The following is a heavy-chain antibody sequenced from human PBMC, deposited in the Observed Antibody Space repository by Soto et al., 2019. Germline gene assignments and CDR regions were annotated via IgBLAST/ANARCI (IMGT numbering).Heavy chain of an antibody. Sequence: GGSLRLSCVASGFSISTDWMRWVRQAPGKGLEWVASINEDGSEKKYVDSVKGRFTVSRDNTKNSLYLQMNSLSVEDTAVYFCAKTSASGFGVWGQGTMVT. CDR1: GFSISTDW. J-gene: IGHJ3*01. CDR3: AKTSASGFGV. D-gene: IGHD3-3*01. CDR2: INEDGSEK. V-gene: IGHV3-7*01.